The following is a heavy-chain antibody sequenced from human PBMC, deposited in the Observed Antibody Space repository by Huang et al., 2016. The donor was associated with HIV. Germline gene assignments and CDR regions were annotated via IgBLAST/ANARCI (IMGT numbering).Heavy chain of an antibody. V-gene: IGHV1-3*04. CDR2: INTGNGNT. J-gene: IGHJ4*02. Sequence: QVHLVQSGAEARRPGASVKISCKTFGYTFTQYPMHWVRQAPGHGLEWVGWINTGNGNTRYSPKLQGRLTISRDTSASAGFMELTGLTDKDTGVYYCATTAFDYWGQGTLVTVSP. CDR3: ATTAFDY. CDR1: GYTFTQYP.